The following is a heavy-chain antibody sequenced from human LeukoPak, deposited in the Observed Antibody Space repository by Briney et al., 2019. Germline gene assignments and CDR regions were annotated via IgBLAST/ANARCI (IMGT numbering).Heavy chain of an antibody. CDR3: ARGDIVVVPPQRGWYLRTSDKYYYYYYYMDV. CDR1: GGTFSSYA. CDR2: IIPIFGTA. V-gene: IGHV1-69*06. Sequence: GALVKVSCKASGGTFSSYAISWVRQAPGQGLEWMGGIIPIFGTANYAQKFRGRVTITADKSTSTAYMELSSLRSEDTAVYYCARGDIVVVPPQRGWYLRTSDKYYYYYYYMDVWGKGTTVTVSS. D-gene: IGHD2-2*01. J-gene: IGHJ6*03.